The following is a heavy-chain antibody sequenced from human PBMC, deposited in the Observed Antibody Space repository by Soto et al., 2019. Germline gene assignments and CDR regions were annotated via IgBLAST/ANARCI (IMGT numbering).Heavy chain of an antibody. CDR2: IIPILGIA. CDR3: ARAHPSIAAAVDAPFDY. CDR1: GGTFSSYT. V-gene: IGHV1-69*02. Sequence: QVQLVQSGAEVKKPGSSVKVSCKASGGTFSSYTISWVRQAPGQGLEWMGRIIPILGIANYAQKFQGRVTINADKSTSTAYMELSSLRSEDTAVYYCARAHPSIAAAVDAPFDYWGHGTLVTVSS. J-gene: IGHJ4*01. D-gene: IGHD6-13*01.